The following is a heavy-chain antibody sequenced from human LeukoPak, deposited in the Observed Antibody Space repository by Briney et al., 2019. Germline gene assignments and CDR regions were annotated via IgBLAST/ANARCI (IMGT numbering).Heavy chain of an antibody. CDR3: ARELGVGYDSSGYH. V-gene: IGHV1-69*13. J-gene: IGHJ5*02. CDR2: IIPIFGTA. D-gene: IGHD3-22*01. Sequence: SVKVSCKASGGTFSSYAISWVRQAPGQGLEWMGGIIPIFGTANYAQKFQGRVTITADESTSTAYMELSSLRSEDTAVYYCARELGVGYDSSGYHWGQGTLVTVSS. CDR1: GGTFSSYA.